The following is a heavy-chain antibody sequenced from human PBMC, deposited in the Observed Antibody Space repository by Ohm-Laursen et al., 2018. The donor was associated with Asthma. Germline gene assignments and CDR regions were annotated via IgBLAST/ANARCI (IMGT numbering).Heavy chain of an antibody. J-gene: IGHJ1*01. V-gene: IGHV3-21*01. Sequence: SLRLSCTASGFIFDDYAMHWVRQVPGKGLEWVASISTASSFIYYADSVRGRFTTSRDNARNSVYLQMNSLRAEDTALYYCARIGPEWELPGREYSLHHWGEGTLVTVSS. D-gene: IGHD1-26*01. CDR1: GFIFDDYA. CDR3: ARIGPEWELPGREYSLHH. CDR2: ISTASSFI.